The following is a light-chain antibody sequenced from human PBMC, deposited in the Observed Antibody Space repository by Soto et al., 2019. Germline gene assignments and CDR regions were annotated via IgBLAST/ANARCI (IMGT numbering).Light chain of an antibody. CDR2: DAS. CDR3: QQYNKWPPWT. Sequence: EMVLTQSPATLSLSPGERASLSCRASQSVRSNLAWYQQKPGQAPRLLIYDASTRATGIPARFSGSGSGTEFTLTISSLQSEDLAVYYCQQYNKWPPWTFGQGTKVDIK. J-gene: IGKJ1*01. CDR1: QSVRSN. V-gene: IGKV3-15*01.